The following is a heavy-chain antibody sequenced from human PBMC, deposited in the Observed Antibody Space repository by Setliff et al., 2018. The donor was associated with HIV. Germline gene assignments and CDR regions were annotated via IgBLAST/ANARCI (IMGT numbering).Heavy chain of an antibody. CDR3: STRLRWSPEKIDY. CDR1: GFTFTNAW. J-gene: IGHJ4*02. CDR2: IRTKTDGET. V-gene: IGHV3-15*07. D-gene: IGHD6-13*01. Sequence: PGGSLRLSCVVSGFTFTNAWMNWVRQAPGKGLEWLGRIRTKTDGETPVKGRFTISRDDSKNTLYLQLNNLETEDTAFYYCSTRLRWSPEKIDYWGQGTLVTVSS.